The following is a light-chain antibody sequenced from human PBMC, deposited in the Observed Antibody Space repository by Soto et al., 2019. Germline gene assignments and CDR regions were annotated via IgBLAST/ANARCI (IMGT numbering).Light chain of an antibody. CDR1: SSDVGGYNY. V-gene: IGLV2-14*01. J-gene: IGLJ2*01. Sequence: QSALTQPASVSGSPGQSITISCTGTSSDVGGYNYVSWYQQHPGKAPKLMIHDVSNRPSGLSNRFSGSKFGNTASLTISGLQAEDEADYYCSSYTTSSTLVFGGGTQLTVL. CDR2: DVS. CDR3: SSYTTSSTLV.